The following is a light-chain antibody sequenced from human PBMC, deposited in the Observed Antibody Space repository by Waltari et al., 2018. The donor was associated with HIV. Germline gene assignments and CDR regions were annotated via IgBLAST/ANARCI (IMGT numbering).Light chain of an antibody. Sequence: QSALTQPASVSGSPGQSITISCTGTSSDVGSYNLVSWYQQHPGKAHKLLIYEVSKRPSGVSNRFSGSKSGNTASLTISGLQAEDEADYYCCSYAGSSTDVFGTGTKVTVL. J-gene: IGLJ1*01. CDR3: CSYAGSSTDV. CDR2: EVS. V-gene: IGLV2-23*02. CDR1: SSDVGSYNL.